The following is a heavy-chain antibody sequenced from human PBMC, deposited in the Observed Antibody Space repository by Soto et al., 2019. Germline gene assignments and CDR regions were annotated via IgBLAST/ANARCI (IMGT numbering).Heavy chain of an antibody. CDR2: IRSKANNYAT. D-gene: IGHD1-26*01. J-gene: IGHJ4*02. Sequence: EVQLVESGGGLVQPGGSLKLSCAASGYTFSDSAMHWVRQASGKGLEWVGRIRSKANNYATVYGASVRGRFIISRDDSKNTAYLQMNSLKTEDTAVYYCARLWSEREPNFDHWGQGTLVSVSS. V-gene: IGHV3-73*02. CDR1: GYTFSDSA. CDR3: ARLWSEREPNFDH.